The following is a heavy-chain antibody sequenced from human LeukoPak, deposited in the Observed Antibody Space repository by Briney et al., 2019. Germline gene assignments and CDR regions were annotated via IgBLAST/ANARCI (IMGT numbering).Heavy chain of an antibody. Sequence: ASVKVSCKASGYTFTRYYMHWVRQAPRQGLEWMGIINPSGGTTDYAQKFHGRITVTRDTSTSTVYMELTSLTSEDTAVYYCARDALSYDYSWGSYGHLGIDPWGQGTLVTVSS. CDR1: GYTFTRYY. D-gene: IGHD3-16*01. V-gene: IGHV1-46*01. J-gene: IGHJ5*02. CDR2: INPSGGTT. CDR3: ARDALSYDYSWGSYGHLGIDP.